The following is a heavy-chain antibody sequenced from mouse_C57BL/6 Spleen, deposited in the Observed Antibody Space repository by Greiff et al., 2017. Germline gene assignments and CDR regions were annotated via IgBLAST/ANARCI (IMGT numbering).Heavy chain of an antibody. Sequence: VQLQQSGPELVKPGASVKIPCKASGYTFTDYNMDWVKQSHGKSLEWIGDINPNNGGTIYNQKFKGKATLTVDKSSSTAYMELRSLTSEDTAVYYCARMRNGYWYFDVWGTGTTVTVSS. J-gene: IGHJ1*03. V-gene: IGHV1-18*01. CDR1: GYTFTDYN. CDR3: ARMRNGYWYFDV. D-gene: IGHD1-1*02. CDR2: INPNNGGT.